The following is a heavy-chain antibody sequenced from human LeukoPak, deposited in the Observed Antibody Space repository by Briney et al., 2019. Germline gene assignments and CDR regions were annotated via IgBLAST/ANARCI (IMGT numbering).Heavy chain of an antibody. CDR1: GFTFSRYW. J-gene: IGHJ4*02. Sequence: GGSLRLSCAASGFTFSRYWMSRVRQAPGKGLEWVANIKQDGSEKYYVDSVKGRFTISRDNAKNSLYLQMNSLRAEDTAVYYCAKDQGSSGYSVFDYWGQGTLVTVSS. CDR3: AKDQGSSGYSVFDY. V-gene: IGHV3-7*05. CDR2: IKQDGSEK. D-gene: IGHD3-22*01.